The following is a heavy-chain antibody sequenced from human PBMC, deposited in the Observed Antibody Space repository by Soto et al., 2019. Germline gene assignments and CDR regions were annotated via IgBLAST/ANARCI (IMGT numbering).Heavy chain of an antibody. J-gene: IGHJ4*02. V-gene: IGHV2-5*02. Sequence: QITLKESGPTLVRPTQTLTLTCTFSGFSLTTSGVGVGWIRQPPGKALEWLAVIYWDDDQRSSSSLKSRLTSTKDPSKNQVVLPMTNMDPVDTATYYCAHHPYYGLGSYSFDSWGQGTLVTVSS. CDR1: GFSLTTSGVG. CDR2: IYWDDDQ. CDR3: AHHPYYGLGSYSFDS. D-gene: IGHD3-10*01.